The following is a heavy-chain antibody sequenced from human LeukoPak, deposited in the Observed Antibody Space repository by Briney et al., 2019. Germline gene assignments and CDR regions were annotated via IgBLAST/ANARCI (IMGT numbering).Heavy chain of an antibody. D-gene: IGHD2-2*01. CDR3: ARGGDDIVVVSAAILDY. V-gene: IGHV1-46*01. J-gene: IGHJ4*02. Sequence: GASVKVSCKASVYTFTSYYVHCVRQAPGQGLEWMGIINPSGGSTSYAQKFQGRVTMTRDTSTSTVYMELSSLRSEDTAGYYCARGGDDIVVVSAAILDYWGQGTLVTVSS. CDR1: VYTFTSYY. CDR2: INPSGGST.